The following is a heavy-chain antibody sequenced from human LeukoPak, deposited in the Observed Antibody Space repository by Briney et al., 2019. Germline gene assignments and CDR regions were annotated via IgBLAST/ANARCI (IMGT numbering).Heavy chain of an antibody. CDR2: INRDGSGK. D-gene: IGHD2-8*02. CDR3: ARVEYTGNGNLY. J-gene: IGHJ4*02. CDR1: GFRLGDYW. V-gene: IGHV3-7*01. Sequence: GGSLRLSCAASGFRLGDYWMTGVRQVPGKGLEGVANINRDGSGKYYLPSVRGRFTISKDDAKDSLYLQMDSLRPEDTAIYYCARVEYTGNGNLYWGQGTLVTVSS.